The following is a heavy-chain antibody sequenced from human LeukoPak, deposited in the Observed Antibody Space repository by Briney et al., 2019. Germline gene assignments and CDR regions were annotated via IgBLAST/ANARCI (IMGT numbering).Heavy chain of an antibody. D-gene: IGHD6-19*01. J-gene: IGHJ3*02. CDR3: ARGAGYSSGWVDAFDI. CDR2: INHSGST. Sequence: SETLSLTCAVYGGSFSGYYWSWIRQPPGKGLEWIGEINHSGSTNYNPSLKSRVTISVDTSKNQFSLKLSSVTAADTAVYYCARGAGYSSGWVDAFDIWGQGTMVTVSS. V-gene: IGHV4-34*01. CDR1: GGSFSGYY.